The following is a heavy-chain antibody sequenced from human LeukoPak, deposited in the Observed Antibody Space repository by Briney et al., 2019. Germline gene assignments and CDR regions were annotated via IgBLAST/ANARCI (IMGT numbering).Heavy chain of an antibody. CDR1: GGSFSGYY. V-gene: IGHV4-34*01. CDR3: ARGSGQLGLDY. Sequence: SETLSLTCAVYGGSFSGYYWSWIRQPPGKGLEWIGEISHSGSTTYNPSLKSRVTISVDTSKNQFSLKLSSVTAADTAVYYCARGSGQLGLDYWGQGTPVTVSS. D-gene: IGHD6-6*01. CDR2: ISHSGST. J-gene: IGHJ4*02.